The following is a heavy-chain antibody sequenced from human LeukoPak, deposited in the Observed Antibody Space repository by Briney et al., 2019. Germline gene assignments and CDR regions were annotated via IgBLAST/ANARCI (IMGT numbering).Heavy chain of an antibody. J-gene: IGHJ4*02. D-gene: IGHD6-13*01. V-gene: IGHV4-39*01. CDR1: GGSISSSSYY. CDR2: IYYSGST. Sequence: SETLSLTCTVSGGSISSSSYYWGWIRQPPGKGLEWIGSIYYSGSTYYNPSLKSRVTISVDTSKNQFSLKLSSVTAADTAVYYCARLQGYSSSRYPGYWGQGTLVTVSS. CDR3: ARLQGYSSSRYPGY.